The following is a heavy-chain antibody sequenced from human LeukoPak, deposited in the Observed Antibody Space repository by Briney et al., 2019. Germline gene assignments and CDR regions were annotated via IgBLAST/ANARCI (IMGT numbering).Heavy chain of an antibody. D-gene: IGHD1-7*01. CDR2: ISGSGGSA. CDR1: GFTFSSYV. J-gene: IGHJ4*02. Sequence: GGSLRLSCAASGFTFSSYVMSWVRQAPGKGLEWVSAISGSGGSAYYADSVKGRFTISRDNSKNTLYLQMNSLRAEDTAVYHCAKSGYNWNYWFDYWGQGTLVTVSS. V-gene: IGHV3-23*01. CDR3: AKSGYNWNYWFDY.